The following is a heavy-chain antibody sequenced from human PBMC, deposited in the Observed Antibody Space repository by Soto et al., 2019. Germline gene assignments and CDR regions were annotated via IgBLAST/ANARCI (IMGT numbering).Heavy chain of an antibody. CDR1: GGTFSSYT. Sequence: QVQLVQSGAEVKKPGSSVKVSCKASGGTFSSYTISWVRQAPGQGLEWMGRIIPILGIANYAQKFQGRVTITADKSTSTAYVELSSLRSEDTAVYYCARTTQELPLDYWGQGTLVTVSS. CDR3: ARTTQELPLDY. CDR2: IIPILGIA. D-gene: IGHD1-26*01. V-gene: IGHV1-69*02. J-gene: IGHJ4*02.